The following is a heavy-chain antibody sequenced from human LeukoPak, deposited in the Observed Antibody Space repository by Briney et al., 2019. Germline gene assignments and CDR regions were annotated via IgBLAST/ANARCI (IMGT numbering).Heavy chain of an antibody. D-gene: IGHD3-3*02. Sequence: ASVKVSCKASGYTFTSYDINWVRQATGQGLEWMGWMNPNSGNTGYAQKFQGRVTMTRNTSISTAYMELSSLRSEDTAVYYCARGRYSGLGISPPPPSWGQGTLVTVSS. V-gene: IGHV1-8*01. CDR1: GYTFTSYD. CDR3: ARGRYSGLGISPPPPS. J-gene: IGHJ5*02. CDR2: MNPNSGNT.